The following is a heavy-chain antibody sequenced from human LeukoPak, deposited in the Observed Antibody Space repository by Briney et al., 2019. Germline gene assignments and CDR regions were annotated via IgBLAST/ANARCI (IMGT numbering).Heavy chain of an antibody. CDR2: ISWNSGSI. CDR1: GFTFDDYA. CDR3: AKDSGSYGGAFGI. J-gene: IGHJ3*02. Sequence: SLRLSCAASGFTFDDYAMHWVRQAPGKGLEWVSGISWNSGSIGYADSVKGRFTISRDNAKNSLYLQMNSLRAEDTALYYCAKDSGSYGGAFGIWGQGTMVTVSS. D-gene: IGHD1-26*01. V-gene: IGHV3-9*01.